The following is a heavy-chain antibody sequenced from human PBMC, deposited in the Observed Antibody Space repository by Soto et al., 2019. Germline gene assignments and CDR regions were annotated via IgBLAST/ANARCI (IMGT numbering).Heavy chain of an antibody. CDR3: ARLVDDYGDYLDY. D-gene: IGHD4-17*01. CDR2: IYYSGST. Sequence: QVQLQESGPGLVKPSETLSLTCTVSGGSISSYYWTWFRRPPGKDLEWIGYIYYSGSTNYNPSLKSRVTITVDTSKNQFSLKLSSVTAADTAVYYCARLVDDYGDYLDYWGQGTLVTVSS. CDR1: GGSISSYY. V-gene: IGHV4-59*08. J-gene: IGHJ4*02.